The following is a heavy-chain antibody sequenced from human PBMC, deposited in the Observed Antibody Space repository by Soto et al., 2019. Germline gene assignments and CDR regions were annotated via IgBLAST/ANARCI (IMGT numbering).Heavy chain of an antibody. CDR1: GGSISSSNW. CDR2: IYHSGST. J-gene: IGHJ4*02. D-gene: IGHD3-3*01. V-gene: IGHV4-4*02. Sequence: SETLSLTCAVSGGSISSSNWWSWVRQPPGKGLEWIGEIYHSGSTNYNPSLKSRVTISVDTSKNQFFLRLNSVTAADTAVYYCARDFGSGSAPDYWGQGTLVTVSS. CDR3: ARDFGSGSAPDY.